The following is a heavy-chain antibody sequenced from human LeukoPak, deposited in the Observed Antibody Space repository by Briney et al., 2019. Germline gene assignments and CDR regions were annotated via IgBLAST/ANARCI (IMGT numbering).Heavy chain of an antibody. J-gene: IGHJ4*02. V-gene: IGHV3-23*01. CDR1: GITLSNYG. D-gene: IGHD3-22*01. CDR3: AKRGVVIRVILVGFHKEAYYFDS. Sequence: GGSLRLSCAVSGITLSNYGMSWVRQAPGKGLGWVAGISDSGGRTNYADSVKGRFTISRDNPKSTLYLQMNSLRAEDTAVYFCAKRGVVIRVILVGFHKEAYYFDSWGQGALVTVSS. CDR2: ISDSGGRT.